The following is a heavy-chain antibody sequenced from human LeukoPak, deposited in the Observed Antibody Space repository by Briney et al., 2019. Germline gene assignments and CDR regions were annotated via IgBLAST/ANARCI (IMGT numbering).Heavy chain of an antibody. J-gene: IGHJ6*03. V-gene: IGHV4-34*01. Sequence: SETLSLTCAVYGGSFSGYYWSWIRQPPGKGLEWIGEINHSGSTNYNPSLKSRVTISVDTSKNQFSLKLSSVTAADTAVYYCARGHRYRARVVNYYMDVWGKGTTVTVSS. D-gene: IGHD2-15*01. CDR1: GGSFSGYY. CDR3: ARGHRYRARVVNYYMDV. CDR2: INHSGST.